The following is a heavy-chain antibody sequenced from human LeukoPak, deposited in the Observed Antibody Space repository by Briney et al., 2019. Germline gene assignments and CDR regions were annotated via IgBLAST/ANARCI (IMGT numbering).Heavy chain of an antibody. D-gene: IGHD6-6*01. J-gene: IGHJ4*02. Sequence: ASVKVSCKASGYTFTSYGISWVRQAPGQGLEWMAWISAYNGNTNYAQNLQGRFTMTTDTSTSTAYMELRSPRSDDTAFYYCARRTYSSSSSLFDYWGQGTQVTVSS. CDR3: ARRTYSSSSSLFDY. V-gene: IGHV1-18*01. CDR2: ISAYNGNT. CDR1: GYTFTSYG.